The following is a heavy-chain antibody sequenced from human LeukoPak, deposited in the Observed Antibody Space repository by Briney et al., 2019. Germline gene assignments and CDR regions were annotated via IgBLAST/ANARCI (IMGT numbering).Heavy chain of an antibody. Sequence: GGSLRLSSAASGFTFSSYAMSWVRQAPGKGLEWVSAISGSGISTYYADSVKGRFTISRDSSKNTLYLQMNSLRAEDTAVYYCAKRPRAVAEAYFDYWGQGTLVTVSS. J-gene: IGHJ4*02. CDR2: ISGSGIST. D-gene: IGHD6-19*01. CDR3: AKRPRAVAEAYFDY. CDR1: GFTFSSYA. V-gene: IGHV3-23*01.